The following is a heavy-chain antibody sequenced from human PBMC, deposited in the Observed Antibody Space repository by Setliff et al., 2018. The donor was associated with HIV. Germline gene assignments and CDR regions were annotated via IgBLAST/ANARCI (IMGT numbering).Heavy chain of an antibody. V-gene: IGHV3-7*04. D-gene: IGHD2-15*01. Sequence: PGGSLRLSCAVSGFTFSGYWMTWVRQAPGKGLEWVASINPGGSEKWYVDSVKGRFTVSGDNTKNSLYLQMNSLRAEDMAVYYCERGGGYWGQGTMVTVSS. CDR3: ERGGGY. CDR2: INPGGSEK. J-gene: IGHJ4*02. CDR1: GFTFSGYW.